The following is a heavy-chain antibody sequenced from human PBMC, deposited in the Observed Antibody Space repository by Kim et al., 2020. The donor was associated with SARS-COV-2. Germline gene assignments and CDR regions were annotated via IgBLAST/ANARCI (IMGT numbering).Heavy chain of an antibody. Sequence: ASVKVSCKASGYTFTSYAMHWVRQAPGQRLEWMGWINAGNGNTKYSQKFQGRVTITRDTSASTAYMELSILRSEDTAVYYCARDSYYDSSGYYYVGWFDPWGQGTLVTVSS. D-gene: IGHD3-22*01. J-gene: IGHJ5*02. CDR1: GYTFTSYA. CDR2: INAGNGNT. CDR3: ARDSYYDSSGYYYVGWFDP. V-gene: IGHV1-3*01.